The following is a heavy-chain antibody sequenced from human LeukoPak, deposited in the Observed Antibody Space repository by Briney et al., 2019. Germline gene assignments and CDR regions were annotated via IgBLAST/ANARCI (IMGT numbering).Heavy chain of an antibody. Sequence: PGGSLRLSCAASGFTFSNAWMHWVRQAPGKGLVWVSRINSDGSSTSYADPVKGRFTISRDNAKNTLYLQMNSLRAEDTAVYYCARRSAAKDAFDIWGQGTMVTVSS. CDR1: GFTFSNAW. CDR3: ARRSAAKDAFDI. CDR2: INSDGSST. V-gene: IGHV3-74*01. J-gene: IGHJ3*02. D-gene: IGHD6-25*01.